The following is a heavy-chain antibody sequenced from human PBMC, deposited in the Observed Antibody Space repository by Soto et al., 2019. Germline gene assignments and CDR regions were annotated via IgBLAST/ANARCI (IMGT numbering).Heavy chain of an antibody. J-gene: IGHJ4*02. CDR1: GFTFSSYS. CDR3: ASRYYDILTGLDY. V-gene: IGHV3-21*04. CDR2: ISSSSSYI. D-gene: IGHD3-9*01. Sequence: GGSLRLSCAASGFTFSSYSMNWVRQAPGKGLEWVSSISSSSSYIYYADSVKGRFTISRDNAKNSLYLQMNSLRAEDTAVYYCASRYYDILTGLDYWGQGTLVTVSS.